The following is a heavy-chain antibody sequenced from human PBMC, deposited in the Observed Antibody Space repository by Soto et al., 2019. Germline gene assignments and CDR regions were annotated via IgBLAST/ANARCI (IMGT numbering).Heavy chain of an antibody. Sequence: PGGSLRLSCAASGFTVSSNYMTWSRQAPGKGLEWVSVIYSGGSTYYADSVKGRFTISRDNSKNTLYLQMNSLRAEDTAVYYCARAPFILTGHHYYYYMDVWGKGTTVTVSS. J-gene: IGHJ6*03. CDR2: IYSGGST. CDR1: GFTVSSNY. D-gene: IGHD3-9*01. CDR3: ARAPFILTGHHYYYYMDV. V-gene: IGHV3-66*01.